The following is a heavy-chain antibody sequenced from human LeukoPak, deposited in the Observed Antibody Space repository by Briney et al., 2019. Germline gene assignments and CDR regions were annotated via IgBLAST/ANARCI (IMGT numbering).Heavy chain of an antibody. J-gene: IGHJ5*02. CDR3: ASYIVGATTYNWFDP. CDR2: IIPIFGTA. CDR1: GGTFSSYA. V-gene: IGHV1-69*13. Sequence: SVKVSCKASGGTFSSYAISWVRQAPGQGLEWMGGIIPIFGTANYAQKFQGRVTITADESTSTAYMELSSLRSEDTAVYYCASYIVGATTYNWFDPWGQGTLVTVSS. D-gene: IGHD1-26*01.